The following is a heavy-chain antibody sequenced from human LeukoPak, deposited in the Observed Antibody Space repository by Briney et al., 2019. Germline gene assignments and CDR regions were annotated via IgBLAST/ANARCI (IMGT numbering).Heavy chain of an antibody. CDR3: LRDQDCSGGDCQVC. J-gene: IGHJ4*02. Sequence: SESLSLTCTVSGGSLSSGNYQWGWIRQPPGKGLEWIALISHSGTTYYNPSLKSRVTMSVDTSKNQFSLKLNSVTAADTAVYYCLRDQDCSGGDCQVCWGQGTLVTVSS. V-gene: IGHV4-39*02. CDR1: GGSLSSGNYQ. CDR2: ISHSGTT. D-gene: IGHD2-15*01.